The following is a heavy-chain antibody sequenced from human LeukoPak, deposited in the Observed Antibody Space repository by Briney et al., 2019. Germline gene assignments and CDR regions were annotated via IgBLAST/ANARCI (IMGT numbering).Heavy chain of an antibody. CDR2: IYSGGST. CDR1: GFTVSSNY. Sequence: GGSLRLSCAASGFTVSSNYMSWVRQAPGKGLEWVSIIYSGGSTFYADSVKGRFTISRDNAKNSLYLQMNSLRAEDTAVYYCVGHSDYWGQGTLVTVSS. J-gene: IGHJ4*02. V-gene: IGHV3-53*01. D-gene: IGHD3-16*01. CDR3: VGHSDY.